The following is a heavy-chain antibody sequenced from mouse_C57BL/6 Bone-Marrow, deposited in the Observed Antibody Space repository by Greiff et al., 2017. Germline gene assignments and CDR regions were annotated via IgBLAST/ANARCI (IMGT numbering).Heavy chain of an antibody. CDR2: ISYSGST. D-gene: IGHD1-1*01. J-gene: IGHJ2*01. V-gene: IGHV3-8*01. Sequence: EVQVVESGPGLAKPSQPLSLTCSVTGYSITSDYWNWIRKFPGNKLEYMGYISYSGSTYYNPSLKSRISITRDTSKNQYYLQLNSVTTEDTATYYCARSPPLSTTVPHFDYWGQGTTLTVSS. CDR1: GYSITSDY. CDR3: ARSPPLSTTVPHFDY.